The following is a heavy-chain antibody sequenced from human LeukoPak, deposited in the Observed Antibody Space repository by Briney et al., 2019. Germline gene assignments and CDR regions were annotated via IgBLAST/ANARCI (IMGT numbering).Heavy chain of an antibody. D-gene: IGHD1-26*01. CDR1: GYSFTGYY. V-gene: IGHV1-2*02. J-gene: IGHJ4*02. Sequence: ASVKVSCKASGYSFTGYYIHWVRLAPGQGLEWLGWINPDNGGANYAEKFQGRVTMTRDTSISTAYMEVTGLTSDDTAVFYRARDLRGLGDYFDFWGQGTLVTVSS. CDR3: ARDLRGLGDYFDF. CDR2: INPDNGGA.